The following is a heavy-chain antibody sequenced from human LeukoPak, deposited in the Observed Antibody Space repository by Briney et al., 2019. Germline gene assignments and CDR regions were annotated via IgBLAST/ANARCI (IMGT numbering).Heavy chain of an antibody. CDR3: ARDWHYYDSSSYPFAYYLHY. V-gene: IGHV4-38-2*02. D-gene: IGHD3-22*01. CDR2: IYHSGRT. Sequence: NASETLSLTCNVSGYPIKSGYHWGWIRQPPGKGLGWIGNIYHSGRTSYNPSLKSRLTISVDTSTNQFSLKLSPVTAADTAVYYCARDWHYYDSSSYPFAYYLHYWGQGTLVTVSS. J-gene: IGHJ4*02. CDR1: GYPIKSGYH.